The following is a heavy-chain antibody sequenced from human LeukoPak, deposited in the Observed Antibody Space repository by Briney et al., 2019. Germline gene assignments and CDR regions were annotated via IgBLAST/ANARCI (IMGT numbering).Heavy chain of an antibody. J-gene: IGHJ4*02. CDR2: ISGSSSHI. CDR1: GFTFSTYN. V-gene: IGHV3-21*04. CDR3: ARRSGIAVAGAFDY. D-gene: IGHD6-19*01. Sequence: PGGSLRLSCAASGFTFSTYNMNWVRQAPGKGLEWVSSISGSSSHIYYADSVKGRFTISRDNSKNTLYLQMNSLRAEDTAVYYCARRSGIAVAGAFDYWGQGTLVTVSS.